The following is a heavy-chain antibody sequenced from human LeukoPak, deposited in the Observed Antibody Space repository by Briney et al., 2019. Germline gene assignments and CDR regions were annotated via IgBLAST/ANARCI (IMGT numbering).Heavy chain of an antibody. J-gene: IGHJ4*02. CDR3: AKGEVRGVPNCYFDY. D-gene: IGHD3-10*01. CDR2: ITYDGREK. CDR1: GFTFSSYT. Sequence: GGSLRLSCAASGFTFSSYTMHWVRQAPGKGLEWVAVITYDGREKYYADSVKGRFTISRDNSKNTLYLQMNSLRAEDTAVYYCAKGEVRGVPNCYFDYWGQGTLVTVSS. V-gene: IGHV3-30*04.